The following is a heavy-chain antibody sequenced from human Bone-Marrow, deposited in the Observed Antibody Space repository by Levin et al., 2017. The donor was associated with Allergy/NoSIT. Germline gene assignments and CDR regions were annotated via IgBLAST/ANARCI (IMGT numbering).Heavy chain of an antibody. CDR2: INPYTGDT. V-gene: IGHV1-2*02. CDR3: AKDGDYGGITGTSS. D-gene: IGHD4-23*01. Sequence: GESLKISCKASGYTFTGYYMHWVRQAPGQGLDWMGCINPYTGDTNYAQRFQGRVTMTRDTSISTAYMELSRLRSDDTAVYYCAKDGDYGGITGTSSWGQGTLVTVSS. CDR1: GYTFTGYY. J-gene: IGHJ5*02.